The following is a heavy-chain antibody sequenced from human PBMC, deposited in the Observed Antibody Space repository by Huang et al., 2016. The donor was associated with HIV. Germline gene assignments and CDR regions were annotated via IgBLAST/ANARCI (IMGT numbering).Heavy chain of an antibody. CDR1: NGSFSGYF. Sequence: QVRLQQWGAGLLKPSETLSLTCAVYNGSFSGYFWNWIRLAPRKGLEWFGELSHRGKVSSNPSPKSRVSMSVVPSKKQCSLNLTSVTAADSAIYYCAGSPGMGMVAGGWVVHWGHGNQVSVSS. CDR2: LSHRGKV. D-gene: IGHD6-19*01. CDR3: AGSPGMGMVAGGWVVH. V-gene: IGHV4-34*02. J-gene: IGHJ4*01.